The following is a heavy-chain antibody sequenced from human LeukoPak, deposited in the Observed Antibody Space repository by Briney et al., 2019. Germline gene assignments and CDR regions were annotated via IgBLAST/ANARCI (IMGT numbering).Heavy chain of an antibody. V-gene: IGHV4-34*01. CDR3: ARDRIAAAGRTNFDY. Sequence: SETLSLTCAVYGGSFSGYYWSWIRQPPGKGLEWIGEINHSGSTNYNPSLKGRVTISVDTSKNQFSLKLSSVTAADTAVYYCARDRIAAAGRTNFDYWGQGTLVTVSS. CDR2: INHSGST. CDR1: GGSFSGYY. D-gene: IGHD6-13*01. J-gene: IGHJ4*02.